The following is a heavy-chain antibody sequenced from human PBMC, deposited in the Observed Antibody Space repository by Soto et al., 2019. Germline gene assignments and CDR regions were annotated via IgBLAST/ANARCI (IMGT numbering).Heavy chain of an antibody. J-gene: IGHJ6*02. D-gene: IGHD5-12*01. Sequence: PSETLSLTCTVSGDSIRSYYWTWIRQPPGKGLELIEYIYYSGSTRYNPSLKSRVTISVDMSKNQFSLKLSSVIAADTAVYYCARAYGGFDNGLDVWGQGTAVTVSS. CDR2: IYYSGST. CDR1: GDSIRSYY. V-gene: IGHV4-59*01. CDR3: ARAYGGFDNGLDV.